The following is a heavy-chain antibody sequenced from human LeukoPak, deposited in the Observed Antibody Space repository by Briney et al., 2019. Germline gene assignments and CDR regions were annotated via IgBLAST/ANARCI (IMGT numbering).Heavy chain of an antibody. D-gene: IGHD3-16*01. CDR2: INSDGSST. Sequence: GGSLRLSCAASGFTFSSYWMHWVRQAPGKGLVWVSRINSDGSSTSYADSVKGRFTISRDNAKNTLHLQMNSLRAEDTAVYYCARVGWGYYFDYWGQGTLVTVSS. V-gene: IGHV3-74*01. CDR1: GFTFSSYW. J-gene: IGHJ4*02. CDR3: ARVGWGYYFDY.